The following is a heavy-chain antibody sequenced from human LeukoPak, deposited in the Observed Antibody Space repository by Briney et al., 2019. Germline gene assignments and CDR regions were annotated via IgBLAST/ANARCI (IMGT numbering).Heavy chain of an antibody. V-gene: IGHV4-39*01. J-gene: IGHJ4*02. D-gene: IGHD1-7*01. CDR2: IYYSGST. CDR3: ARYLRGWNYGGIDY. CDR1: GGSISSSSYY. Sequence: SETLSLTCTVSGGSISSSSYYWGWIRQPPGKGLEWIGSIYYSGSTYYNPSLKSRVTISVDTSKNQFSLKLSSVTAADTAVYYCARYLRGWNYGGIDYWGQGTLVTVSS.